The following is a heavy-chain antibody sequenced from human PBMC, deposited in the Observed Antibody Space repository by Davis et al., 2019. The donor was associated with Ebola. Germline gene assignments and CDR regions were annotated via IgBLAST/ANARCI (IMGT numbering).Heavy chain of an antibody. J-gene: IGHJ6*04. CDR3: ARSRASIAARPEGYGMDV. D-gene: IGHD6-6*01. CDR1: GYTFTGYY. Sequence: ASVKVSCKASGYTFTGYYMHWVRQAPGQGLEWMGRINPNSGGTNYAQKFQGRVTMTRDTSISTAYMELSRLRSDDTAVYYCARSRASIAARPEGYGMDVWGKGTTVTVSS. CDR2: INPNSGGT. V-gene: IGHV1-2*06.